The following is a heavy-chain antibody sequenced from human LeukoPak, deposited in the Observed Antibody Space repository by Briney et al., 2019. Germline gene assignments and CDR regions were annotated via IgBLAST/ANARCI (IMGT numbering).Heavy chain of an antibody. V-gene: IGHV4-31*03. CDR2: IFYTGAT. Sequence: PSETLSLTCTVSGGSITSGGYYWGWIRQYPGKGLEWIGYIFYTGATHYNPSLKSRVFISMDMSKNQFSLKLSSVTAADTAVYYCASSRSAYDFLTGYSSDTNWFDPWGQGTLVTVSS. J-gene: IGHJ5*02. CDR1: GGSITSGGYY. CDR3: ASSRSAYDFLTGYSSDTNWFDP. D-gene: IGHD3-9*01.